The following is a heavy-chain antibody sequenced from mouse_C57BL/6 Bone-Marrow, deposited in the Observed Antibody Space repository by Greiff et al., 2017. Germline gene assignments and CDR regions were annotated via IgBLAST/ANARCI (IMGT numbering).Heavy chain of an antibody. J-gene: IGHJ2*01. V-gene: IGHV1-81*01. D-gene: IGHD1-1*01. CDR1: GYTFTSYG. CDR2: IYPRSGNT. CDR3: ARLRYYGSSYAGY. Sequence: QVQLKESGAELARPGASVKLSCKASGYTFTSYGISWVKQRTGQGLEWIGEIYPRSGNTYYNEKFKGKATLNADKSSSTAYMELRSLTSEDSAVYFCARLRYYGSSYAGYWGQGTTLTVSS.